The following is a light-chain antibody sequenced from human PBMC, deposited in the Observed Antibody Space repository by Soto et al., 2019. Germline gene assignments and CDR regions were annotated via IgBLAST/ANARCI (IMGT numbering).Light chain of an antibody. CDR2: GAS. J-gene: IGKJ1*01. V-gene: IGKV3-20*01. CDR1: QGVSSSY. Sequence: DIAVTQTIGSLSLWERERTTVSCVARQGVSSSYLAWYQQKPGQAPRLLIYGASSRATGIPDRFICCRAGEGITVTFGGLELQDYPVYYCQQYGSSSWAFGQGTKVDIK. CDR3: QQYGSSSWA.